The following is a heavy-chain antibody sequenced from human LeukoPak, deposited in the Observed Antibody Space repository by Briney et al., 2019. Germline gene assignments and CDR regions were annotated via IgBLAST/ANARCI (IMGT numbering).Heavy chain of an antibody. CDR2: MNPSGST. V-gene: IGHV4-34*01. D-gene: IGHD3-22*01. CDR3: ARGRQDVTMIVVVMTAVSYYLDG. CDR1: GGSFSGYY. J-gene: IGHJ6*03. Sequence: KPSETLSLTCAVYGGSFSGYYWTWIRQTPEKGLEWIGEMNPSGSTNYNPSLKSRVTISVDTSKNQFSLELSSVTAADTAVYYCARGRQDVTMIVVVMTAVSYYLDGWGKGTTVTVS.